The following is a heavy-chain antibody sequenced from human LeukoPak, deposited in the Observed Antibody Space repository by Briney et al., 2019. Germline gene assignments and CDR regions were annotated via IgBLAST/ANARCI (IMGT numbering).Heavy chain of an antibody. Sequence: SETLSLTCTVSGGSISSSSYYWGWIRQPPGKGLEWIGSIYYSGSTYYNPSLKSRVTISVDTSKNQFSLKLSSVTAADTAVYYCAREGVTAVTASLNWFDPWGQGTLVTVSS. V-gene: IGHV4-39*07. CDR3: AREGVTAVTASLNWFDP. CDR1: GGSISSSSYY. J-gene: IGHJ5*02. D-gene: IGHD4-23*01. CDR2: IYYSGST.